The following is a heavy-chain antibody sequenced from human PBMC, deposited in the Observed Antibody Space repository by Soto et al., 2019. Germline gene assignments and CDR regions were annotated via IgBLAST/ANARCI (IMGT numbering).Heavy chain of an antibody. CDR2: ILPIFATA. V-gene: IGHV1-69*01. J-gene: IGHJ4*02. D-gene: IGHD3-22*01. Sequence: QVQLVQSGAEVKKPGSSVKVSCKASGGTFNNYVVNWVRQAPGQGLEWMGGILPIFATANYAQKFQGRVTITADESTSTAYMELSSLRSEDTAVYYCARRPLGDSSGSTTIDYWGQGTLVTVSS. CDR1: GGTFNNYV. CDR3: ARRPLGDSSGSTTIDY.